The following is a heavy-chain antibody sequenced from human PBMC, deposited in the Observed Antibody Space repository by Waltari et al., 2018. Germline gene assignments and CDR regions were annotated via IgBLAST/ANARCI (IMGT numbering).Heavy chain of an antibody. CDR3: AKGMLYYFDY. D-gene: IGHD2-8*01. CDR1: GFPFSSYA. J-gene: IGHJ4*02. V-gene: IGHV3-23*01. CDR2: ISGSGGST. Sequence: EVQLLESGGGLVQPGGSLRLYWSASGFPFSSYALSWVRQAPGKGVEWVSAISGSGGSTYYADSVKGRFTISRDNSKNTLYLQMNSLRAEDTAVYYCAKGMLYYFDYWGQGTLVTVSS.